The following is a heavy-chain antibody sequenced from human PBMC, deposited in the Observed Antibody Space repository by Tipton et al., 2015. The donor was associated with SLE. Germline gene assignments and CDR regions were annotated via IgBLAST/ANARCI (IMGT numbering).Heavy chain of an antibody. CDR1: GFTFSSYA. J-gene: IGHJ4*02. CDR3: AKDRGIVVVPAAFHYFDY. Sequence: SLRLSCAASGFTFSSYAMSWVRQAPGKGLEWVSAISGSGGSTYYADSVKGRFTISRDNSKNTLYLQMNSLRAEDTAVYYCAKDRGIVVVPAAFHYFDYWGQGTLVTVSS. CDR2: ISGSGGST. D-gene: IGHD2-2*01. V-gene: IGHV3-23*01.